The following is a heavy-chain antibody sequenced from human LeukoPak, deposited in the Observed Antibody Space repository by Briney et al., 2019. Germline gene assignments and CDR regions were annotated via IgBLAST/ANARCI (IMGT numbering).Heavy chain of an antibody. CDR2: ISYDGSNQ. D-gene: IGHD3-22*01. J-gene: IGHJ4*02. CDR3: AQGYYYDSSGYYQHFDH. V-gene: IGHV3-30*18. Sequence: GGSLRLSCAASGFTFSNFGIHWVRQAPGKGLEWVALISYDGSNQYYADSVKGRFTISRDNSKSTLYLQMNSLRPEDTAVYYCAQGYYYDSSGYYQHFDHWGQGTLVTVSS. CDR1: GFTFSNFG.